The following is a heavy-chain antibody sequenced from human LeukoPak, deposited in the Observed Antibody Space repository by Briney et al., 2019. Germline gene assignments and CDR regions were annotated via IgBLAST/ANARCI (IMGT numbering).Heavy chain of an antibody. J-gene: IGHJ4*02. V-gene: IGHV1-58*01. D-gene: IGHD4-17*01. CDR3: AAFGVTTSFDY. Sequence: PGASVKVSCKTSGFTFTSSAVQWVRQARGQRLEWIGWIVVGNGNTNYAQKFQERVAITRDISTRTAYMELSSLRSEDTAVYYCAAFGVTTSFDYWGQGTLVTVSS. CDR2: IVVGNGNT. CDR1: GFTFTSSA.